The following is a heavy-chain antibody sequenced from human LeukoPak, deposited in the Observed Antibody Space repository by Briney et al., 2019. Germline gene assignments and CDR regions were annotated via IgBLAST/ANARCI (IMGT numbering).Heavy chain of an antibody. CDR2: ISSSGSTI. CDR3: AKVQSDIVGAMFFAFDV. D-gene: IGHD1-26*01. J-gene: IGHJ3*01. Sequence: GGSLRLSCAASGFTFSSYVMNWVRQAPGKGLEWVSYISSSGSTIYYADSVKGRFTISRDNAKNSLYLQMNSLRVEDTAVYYCAKVQSDIVGAMFFAFDVWGQGTMVSVSS. CDR1: GFTFSSYV. V-gene: IGHV3-48*03.